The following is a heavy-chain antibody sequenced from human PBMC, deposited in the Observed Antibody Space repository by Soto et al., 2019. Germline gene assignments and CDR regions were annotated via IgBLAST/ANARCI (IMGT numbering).Heavy chain of an antibody. V-gene: IGHV4-31*03. J-gene: IGHJ4*02. CDR1: GGSISSGGYY. D-gene: IGHD4-17*01. Sequence: QVQLQESGPGLVKPSQTLSLTCTVSGGSISSGGYYWSWIRQHPGKGLEWIGYIYYSGSTYYNPSLKSRVTKSVDTSKIQFSLTLSSVTAADTAVYYCARSRAATVTAFAYWRQGTLVTVSA. CDR2: IYYSGST. CDR3: ARSRAATVTAFAY.